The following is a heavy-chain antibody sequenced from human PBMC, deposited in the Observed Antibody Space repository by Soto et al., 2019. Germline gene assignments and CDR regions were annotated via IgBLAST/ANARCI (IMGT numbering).Heavy chain of an antibody. V-gene: IGHV1-69*13. CDR1: GGTFSSYA. D-gene: IGHD4-17*01. J-gene: IGHJ6*02. CDR3: ARGSATTVTTVTYYYGMDV. CDR2: IIPIFGTA. Sequence: ASVKVSCKASGGTFSSYAISWVRQAPGQGLEWMGGIIPIFGTANYAQKFQGRVTITADESTSTAYMELSSLRSEDTAVYYCARGSATTVTTVTYYYGMDVRGQGTTVTVSS.